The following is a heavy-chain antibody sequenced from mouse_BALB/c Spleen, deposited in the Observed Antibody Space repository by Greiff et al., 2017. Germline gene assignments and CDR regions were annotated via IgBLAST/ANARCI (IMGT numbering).Heavy chain of an antibody. D-gene: IGHD2-4*01. Sequence: EVKLQESGPGLVKPSQSLSLTCTVTGYSITSDYAWNWIRQFPGNKLEWMGYISYSGSTSYNPSLKSRISITRDTSKNQFFLQLNSVTTEDTATYYCARGGLRRDYAMDYWGQGTSVTVSS. CDR3: ARGGLRRDYAMDY. CDR2: ISYSGST. J-gene: IGHJ4*01. V-gene: IGHV3-2*02. CDR1: GYSITSDYA.